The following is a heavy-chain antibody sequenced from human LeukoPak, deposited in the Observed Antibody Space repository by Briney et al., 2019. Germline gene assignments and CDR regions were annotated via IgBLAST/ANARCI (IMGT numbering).Heavy chain of an antibody. CDR2: IYTTGST. D-gene: IGHD3-10*01. CDR1: GASISSYY. CDR3: ARDSGTTGEVKFDP. J-gene: IGHJ5*02. V-gene: IGHV4-4*07. Sequence: SETLSLTCTVSGASISSYYWSWIRPPAGKGLEWIGRIYTTGSTTYNPSLKSRATMSVDTSKNQFSLKLSSVTAAHTAVYYCARDSGTTGEVKFDPWGQGTLVTVSS.